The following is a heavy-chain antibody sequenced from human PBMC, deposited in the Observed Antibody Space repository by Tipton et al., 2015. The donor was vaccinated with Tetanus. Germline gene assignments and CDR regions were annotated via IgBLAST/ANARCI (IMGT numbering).Heavy chain of an antibody. D-gene: IGHD2-2*02. Sequence: TLSLTCAVYGGSFSGYYWSWIRQPPGKGLEWIGYIYYSGSTNYNPSLKSRVTISVDTSKNQFSLKLSSVTAADTAVYYCARGMALYVRYYYYYGMDVWGQGTTVTVSS. J-gene: IGHJ6*02. CDR3: ARGMALYVRYYYYYGMDV. CDR2: IYYSGST. V-gene: IGHV4-34*01. CDR1: GGSFSGYY.